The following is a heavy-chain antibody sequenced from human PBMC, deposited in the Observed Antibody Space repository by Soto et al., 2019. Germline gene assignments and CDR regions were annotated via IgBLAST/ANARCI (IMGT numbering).Heavy chain of an antibody. CDR3: ARVRAAAIDY. CDR2: ISHDGSKT. D-gene: IGHD6-13*01. Sequence: PGGSLRLSCAASGFTFNSYGIHWVRQAPGKGLEWVAVISHDGSKTNYADSVKGRVTISRDNSKDTVYLQMNSLRAEDTAVYYCARVRAAAIDYWGQGTLVTVSS. CDR1: GFTFNSYG. J-gene: IGHJ4*02. V-gene: IGHV3-30*03.